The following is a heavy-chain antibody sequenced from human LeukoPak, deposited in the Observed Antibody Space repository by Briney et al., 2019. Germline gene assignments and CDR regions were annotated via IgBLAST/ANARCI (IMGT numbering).Heavy chain of an antibody. CDR3: ARDILTKQAYSGYDN. D-gene: IGHD5-12*01. CDR1: GFTVSGNY. CDR2: IYSGGST. Sequence: PGGSLRLSCAASGFTVSGNYMSWVRQAPGKGLEWVSVIYSGGSTYYADSVKGRFTISRDNAKNSLYLQMNSLRDEDTAVYYCARDILTKQAYSGYDNWGQGTLVTVSS. V-gene: IGHV3-53*01. J-gene: IGHJ4*02.